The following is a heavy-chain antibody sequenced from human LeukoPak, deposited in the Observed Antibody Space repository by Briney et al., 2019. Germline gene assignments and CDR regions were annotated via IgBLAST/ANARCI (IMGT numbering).Heavy chain of an antibody. J-gene: IGHJ4*02. V-gene: IGHV3-74*03. D-gene: IGHD5-12*01. Sequence: GGSLRLSCAASGFTFSSYWMHWVRQVPGKGLMWVSRINSDGSSITYADSVKGRFTISRDNAKNTLYLQMNSLRVEDMVVYYCVREGRVSGYDFDCWGQGTLVTVSS. CDR2: INSDGSSI. CDR3: VREGRVSGYDFDC. CDR1: GFTFSSYW.